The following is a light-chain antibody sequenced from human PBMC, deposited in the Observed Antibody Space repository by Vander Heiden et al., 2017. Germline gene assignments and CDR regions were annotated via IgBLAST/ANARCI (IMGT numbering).Light chain of an antibody. J-gene: IGKJ4*01. CDR2: DAS. CDR3: QQRSNWPLT. V-gene: IGKV3-11*01. Sequence: EIVLTQSPATLSLSPGERATLSSPRLLIYDASNRATGIPARFSGSGSGTDFTLTISSPEPEDFAVYYCQQRSNWPLTFGGGTKVEIK.